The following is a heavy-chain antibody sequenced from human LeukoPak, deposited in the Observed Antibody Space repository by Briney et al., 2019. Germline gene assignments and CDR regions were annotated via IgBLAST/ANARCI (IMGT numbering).Heavy chain of an antibody. D-gene: IGHD6-19*01. J-gene: IGHJ4*02. Sequence: GGSLRLSCVASGFGFSAYIMHWVRQAPGKGLEYVSAIRSDGSSTFYPNSVKGRFTISRDNSKSTLYLQMGSLRAEDTAVYYCTRRYGGHSGWAGYHDSWGQGTPVTVSS. V-gene: IGHV3-64*01. CDR2: IRSDGSST. CDR1: GFGFSAYI. CDR3: TRRYGGHSGWAGYHDS.